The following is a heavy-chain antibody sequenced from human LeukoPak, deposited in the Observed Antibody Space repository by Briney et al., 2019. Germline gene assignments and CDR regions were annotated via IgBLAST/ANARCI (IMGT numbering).Heavy chain of an antibody. CDR1: GFTFRIYA. V-gene: IGHV3-23*01. Sequence: GGSLRVSCAPPGFTFRIYAMTWVRQARGKGLEWVSAICGGGATYYAESVKGRFTIPRDNTKNTQYLQMNSLRADDTAVYYCARVGKAARSEWFDPWGQGTLVTVSS. J-gene: IGHJ5*02. CDR3: ARVGKAARSEWFDP. CDR2: ICGGGAT. D-gene: IGHD6-6*01.